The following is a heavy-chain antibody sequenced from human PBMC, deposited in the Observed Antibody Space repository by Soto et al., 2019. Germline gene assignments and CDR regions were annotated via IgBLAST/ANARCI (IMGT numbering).Heavy chain of an antibody. Sequence: ITLKESGPTLVKPTQTLTLTCTFSGFSLNTGGVGVGWVRQPRGKAMEWLALIYGDDDERYRPSLRSRLNITEETIITLLGLTMNNLDYEQIARFCCVRTCRYYCGDYYYGMDAWGQGTTVTVSS. CDR1: GFSLNTGGVG. D-gene: IGHD2-21*01. CDR3: VRTCRYYCGDYYYGMDA. J-gene: IGHJ6*02. CDR2: IYGDDDE. V-gene: IGHV2-5*02.